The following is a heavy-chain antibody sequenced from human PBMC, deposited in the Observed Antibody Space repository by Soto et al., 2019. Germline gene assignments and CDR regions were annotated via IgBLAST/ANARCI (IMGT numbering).Heavy chain of an antibody. D-gene: IGHD1-26*01. J-gene: IGHJ4*02. CDR3: ARDGVGTTTYFGYFDY. CDR1: GSTCSGYG. V-gene: IGHV3-33*01. Sequence: QVQLVESGGGVIQPGRSLRLSCAASGSTCSGYGMHWVRQAPGKGLEWVAVTRHDGSNTYYADSVRGRFTISRDNSNKMLYLQMNSLRAEDTAVYYCARDGVGTTTYFGYFDYWGQGTLVAVSS. CDR2: TRHDGSNT.